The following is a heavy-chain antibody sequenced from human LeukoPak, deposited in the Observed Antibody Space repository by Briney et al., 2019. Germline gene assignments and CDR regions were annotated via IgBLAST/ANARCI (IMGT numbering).Heavy chain of an antibody. CDR1: GGSISSGGYY. Sequence: SETLSLTCTDSGGSISSGGYYWSWIRQPPGKGLEWIGYIYHSGSTYYNPSLKSRVTISVDTSKNQFSLKLSSVTAADTAVYYCARAGPVVPAAPWGQGTLVTVSS. CDR2: IYHSGST. J-gene: IGHJ5*02. CDR3: ARAGPVVPAAP. D-gene: IGHD2-2*01. V-gene: IGHV4-30-2*01.